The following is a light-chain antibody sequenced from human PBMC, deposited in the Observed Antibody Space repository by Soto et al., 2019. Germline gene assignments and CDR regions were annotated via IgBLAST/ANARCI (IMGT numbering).Light chain of an antibody. V-gene: IGLV2-14*01. Sequence: QSVLTQPASVSGSPGQSITISCTGTSSDVGGYNYVSWYQQHPGKAPKLMIYEVSNRPSGVSNRFSGSKSGNTASPTISGLQAEDEAEYYCSSFTISNTLVFGGGTKVTVL. CDR3: SSFTISNTLV. J-gene: IGLJ3*02. CDR1: SSDVGGYNY. CDR2: EVS.